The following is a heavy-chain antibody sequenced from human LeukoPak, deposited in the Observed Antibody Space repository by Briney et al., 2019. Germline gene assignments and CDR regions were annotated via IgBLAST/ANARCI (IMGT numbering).Heavy chain of an antibody. CDR2: IYHSGST. J-gene: IGHJ4*02. Sequence: SGTLSLTCAVSGGSISSSDWWSWVRQPPGKGLEWIGEIYHSGSTNYNPSLKSRVTISVDKSKNQFSLKLNSVTAADTAVYYCATYFYGEYGSYYFDYWGQGTLVTVSS. CDR3: ATYFYGEYGSYYFDY. CDR1: GGSISSSDW. D-gene: IGHD4-17*01. V-gene: IGHV4-4*02.